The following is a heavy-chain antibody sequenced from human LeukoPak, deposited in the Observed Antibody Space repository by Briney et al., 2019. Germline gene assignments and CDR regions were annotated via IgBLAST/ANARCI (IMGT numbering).Heavy chain of an antibody. V-gene: IGHV3-21*01. J-gene: IGHJ5*02. CDR3: ARAQGRQWLVRRKVWFDP. CDR2: ISSSSSYI. Sequence: GGSLRLSCAASGFTFSSYEMNWVRQAPGKGLEWVSSISSSSSYIYYADSVKGRFTISRDNAKNSLYLQMNSLRAEDTAVYYCARAQGRQWLVRRKVWFDPWGQGTLVTVSS. D-gene: IGHD6-19*01. CDR1: GFTFSSYE.